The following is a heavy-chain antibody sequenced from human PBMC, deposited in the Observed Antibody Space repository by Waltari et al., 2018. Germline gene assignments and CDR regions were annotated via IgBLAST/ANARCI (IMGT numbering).Heavy chain of an antibody. CDR1: GGSFGSSSYS. V-gene: IGHV4-39*01. D-gene: IGHD3-3*01. Sequence: QLQLQESGPGLVTPSEPLSLTCTVSGGSFGSSSYSWGCIRQPPGKGREWFGSIYYSGSTYYNPSLKSRVTISVDTSKNQFSLKLSSVTAADTAVYYCARQGTIFGVVIIRLSTTFDYWGQGTLVTVSS. CDR3: ARQGTIFGVVIIRLSTTFDY. CDR2: IYYSGST. J-gene: IGHJ4*02.